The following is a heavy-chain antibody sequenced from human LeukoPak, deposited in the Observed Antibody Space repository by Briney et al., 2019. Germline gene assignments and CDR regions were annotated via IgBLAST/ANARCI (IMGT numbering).Heavy chain of an antibody. V-gene: IGHV4-59*11. CDR3: ARGGTYFPH. Sequence: SETLSLTCTVSGGSFSSHYWSWIRQPPGKGLEWIGYIYYSGSTNYNPSLKSRVTISLDTSKNQFSLKLTSVTAADTAVYYCARGGTYFPHWGQGTLVTVSS. CDR2: IYYSGST. D-gene: IGHD1-26*01. J-gene: IGHJ1*01. CDR1: GGSFSSHY.